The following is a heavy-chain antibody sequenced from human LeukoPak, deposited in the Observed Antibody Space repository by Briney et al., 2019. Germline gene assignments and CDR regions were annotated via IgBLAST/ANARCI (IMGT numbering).Heavy chain of an antibody. CDR3: ARSGSGSNLGVDY. Sequence: GGSLRLSCAASGFTFSSYSMNWVRQAPGKGLEWVSSISSSSSYISYADSVKGRFTISRDNAKNSLYLQMNSLRAEDTAVYYCARSGSGSNLGVDYWGQGTLVTVSS. CDR1: GFTFSSYS. V-gene: IGHV3-21*01. CDR2: ISSSSSYI. D-gene: IGHD3-10*01. J-gene: IGHJ4*02.